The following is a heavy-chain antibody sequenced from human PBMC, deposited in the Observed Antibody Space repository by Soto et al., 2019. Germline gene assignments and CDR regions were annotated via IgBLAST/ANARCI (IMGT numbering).Heavy chain of an antibody. D-gene: IGHD3-10*01. CDR3: ARDQRGLLWFGEPPYYYGMDV. Sequence: LSLTCAVSGGSISSGGYSWSWIRQPPGKGLEWIGYIYHSGSTYYNPSLKSRVTISVDRSKNQFSLKLSSVTAADTAVYYCARDQRGLLWFGEPPYYYGMDVWGQGTTVTVSS. CDR1: GGSISSGGYS. V-gene: IGHV4-30-2*01. CDR2: IYHSGST. J-gene: IGHJ6*02.